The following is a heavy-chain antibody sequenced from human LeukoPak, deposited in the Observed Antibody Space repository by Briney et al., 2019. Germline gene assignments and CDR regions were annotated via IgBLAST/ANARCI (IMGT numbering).Heavy chain of an antibody. CDR1: GGSISSGGYY. CDR2: IYYSGST. V-gene: IGHV4-31*03. Sequence: SETLSLTCTVSGGSISSGGYYWSWIRQHPGKGLEWIGYIYYSGSTYYNPSLKSRVTISVDTSKNQFSLKLSSVTAADTAVYYCARDRALWFGEFPNYYYGMDVWGQGTTVTVSS. J-gene: IGHJ6*02. CDR3: ARDRALWFGEFPNYYYGMDV. D-gene: IGHD3-10*01.